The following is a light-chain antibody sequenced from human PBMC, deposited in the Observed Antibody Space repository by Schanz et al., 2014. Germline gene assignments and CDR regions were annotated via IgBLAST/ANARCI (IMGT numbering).Light chain of an antibody. J-gene: IGLJ3*02. CDR2: NSD. V-gene: IGLV1-40*01. Sequence: QSVLTQPPSVSGAPGQGVTISCTGSASNIGAGYDVHWYPQFPGTAPKLLIHNSDQRPSGVPDRFSGSKSDTSASLAITGLQAEDEADYYCQSYDSSLSAWVFGGGTKLTVL. CDR3: QSYDSSLSAWV. CDR1: ASNIGAGYD.